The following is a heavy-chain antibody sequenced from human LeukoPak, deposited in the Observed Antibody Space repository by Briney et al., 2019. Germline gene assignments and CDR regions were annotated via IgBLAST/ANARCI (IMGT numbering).Heavy chain of an antibody. V-gene: IGHV4-34*01. CDR3: ARRYYYNLGSFPFDF. D-gene: IGHD3-10*01. Sequence: SETLSLTCAVSGGPLSGYFWSWIRQSSGKGLEWIGEIHNSGTTSYNPSLNSRVTISEDTSKNQFYLNLSSVTAADTAVYYCARRYYYNLGSFPFDFWGQGTLVTVSS. CDR1: GGPLSGYF. J-gene: IGHJ4*02. CDR2: IHNSGTT.